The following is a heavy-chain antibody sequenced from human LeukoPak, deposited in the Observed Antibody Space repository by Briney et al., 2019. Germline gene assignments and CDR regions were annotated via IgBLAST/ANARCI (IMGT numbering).Heavy chain of an antibody. V-gene: IGHV3-7*05. Sequence: GGSLRLSCAASAFTFSSYWMSWVRQAPGKGLEWVANIKQDGSDKNYVDSVKGRFTISRDNAKNSLYLQMNSLRVEDTAVYYCARLFQMDVWGQGTTVTVSS. D-gene: IGHD2-21*01. CDR2: IKQDGSDK. CDR3: ARLFQMDV. CDR1: AFTFSSYW. J-gene: IGHJ6*02.